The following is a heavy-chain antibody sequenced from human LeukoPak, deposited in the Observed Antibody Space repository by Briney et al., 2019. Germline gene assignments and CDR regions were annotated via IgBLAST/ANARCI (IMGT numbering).Heavy chain of an antibody. CDR3: ARDGAAKSGSYPNY. Sequence: GGSLRLSCAASGFTFSSYGMPWVRQAPGKGLEWVAVISYDGSNKYYADSVKGRFTISRDNSKNTLYLQMNSLRAEDTAVYYCARDGAAKSGSYPNYWGQGTLVTVSS. CDR1: GFTFSSYG. V-gene: IGHV3-30*19. J-gene: IGHJ4*02. D-gene: IGHD1-26*01. CDR2: ISYDGSNK.